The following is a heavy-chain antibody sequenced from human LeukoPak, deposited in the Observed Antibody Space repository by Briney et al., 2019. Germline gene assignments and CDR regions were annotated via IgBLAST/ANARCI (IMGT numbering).Heavy chain of an antibody. V-gene: IGHV1-46*01. CDR3: ARDHQLLRPTNWFDP. J-gene: IGHJ5*02. D-gene: IGHD2-2*01. CDR2: INPSGGST. CDR1: GYTFTSYY. Sequence: ASVKVSCKASGYTFTSYYMHWVRQAPGQGLEWMGIINPSGGSTSYAQKFQGRVTMTRDMSTSTVYMELSSLRSEDTAVYYCARDHQLLRPTNWFDPWGQGTLVTVSS.